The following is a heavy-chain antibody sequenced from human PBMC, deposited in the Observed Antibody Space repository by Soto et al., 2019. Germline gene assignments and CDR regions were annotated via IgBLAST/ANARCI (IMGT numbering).Heavy chain of an antibody. CDR2: IKSKTDGGTT. V-gene: IGHV3-15*01. CDR3: TTGTYDIVVVPAAMGGNY. CDR1: GFTFSNAW. J-gene: IGHJ4*02. Sequence: GGSLRLSCAASGFTFSNAWMSWVRQAPGKGLEWVGRIKSKTDGGTTDYAAPVKGRFTISRDDSKNTLYLQMNSLKTEDTAVYYCTTGTYDIVVVPAAMGGNYWGQGTLVTVSS. D-gene: IGHD2-2*01.